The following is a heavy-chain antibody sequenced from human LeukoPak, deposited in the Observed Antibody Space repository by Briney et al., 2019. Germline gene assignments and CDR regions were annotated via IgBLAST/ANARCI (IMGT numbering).Heavy chain of an antibody. CDR3: ARVGMRVVPPYGMDV. Sequence: GGSLRLSCAASGFTFSSYAMSWVRQAPGKGLELVSAISGSGGSTYYADSVKGRFTISRDNSKNTLYLQMNSLRVEDTAVYYCARVGMRVVPPYGMDVWGQGTTVTVSS. J-gene: IGHJ6*02. CDR2: ISGSGGST. D-gene: IGHD2-2*01. CDR1: GFTFSSYA. V-gene: IGHV3-23*01.